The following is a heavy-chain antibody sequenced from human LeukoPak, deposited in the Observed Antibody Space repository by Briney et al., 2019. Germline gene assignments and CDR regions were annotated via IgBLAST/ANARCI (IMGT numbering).Heavy chain of an antibody. CDR2: IFYTGSI. Sequence: PSETLSLTCSVSGGLISSNPFFWGWVRQPPGKGLEWIGSIFYTGSIYYNPSFKSRVTFFEDSSKNQFSLQLSSVTAADTAVYYCARGRGYDPVVFYFDSWGQGNLVIVSS. D-gene: IGHD1-1*01. CDR3: ARGRGYDPVVFYFDS. J-gene: IGHJ4*02. CDR1: GGLISSNPFF. V-gene: IGHV4-39*07.